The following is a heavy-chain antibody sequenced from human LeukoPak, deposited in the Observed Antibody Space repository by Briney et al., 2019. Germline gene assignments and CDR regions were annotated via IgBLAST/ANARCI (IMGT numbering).Heavy chain of an antibody. CDR3: AKVLPLLYSPGW. J-gene: IGHJ6*04. CDR1: GFTFSSYG. CDR2: IRYDGSNK. Sequence: GGSLRLSCAASGFTFSSYGMHWVRQAPGRGLEWVAFIRYDGSNKYYADSVKGRFTISRDNSKNTLYLQMNSLRAEDTAAYYCAKVLPLLYSPGWWGKGTTVTVSS. D-gene: IGHD2-15*01. V-gene: IGHV3-30*02.